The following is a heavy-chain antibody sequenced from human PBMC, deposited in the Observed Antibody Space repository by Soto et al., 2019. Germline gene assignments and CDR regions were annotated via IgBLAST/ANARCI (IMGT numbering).Heavy chain of an antibody. D-gene: IGHD3-16*01. CDR3: ARPYYDYIWGTKTGAFDI. CDR2: MNPNSGNT. V-gene: IGHV1-8*01. Sequence: ASVKVSCKASGYTFTSYDINWVRQATGQGLEWMGWMNPNSGNTGYAQKFQGRVTMTRNTSISTAYMELSSLRSEDTAVYYCARPYYDYIWGTKTGAFDIWGQGTMVTV. J-gene: IGHJ3*02. CDR1: GYTFTSYD.